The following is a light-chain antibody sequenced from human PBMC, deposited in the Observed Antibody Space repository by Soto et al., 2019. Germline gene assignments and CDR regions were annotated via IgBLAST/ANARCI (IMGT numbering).Light chain of an antibody. CDR2: AAS. V-gene: IGKV1-39*01. J-gene: IGKJ3*01. CDR1: QNIRTS. CDR3: HQSYTTPFT. Sequence: DIQMTQSPSSLSASVGDRVTITCRASQNIRTSLNWYQQKQGKAPKLLIYAASNLQSGVPSRISGGGSGTDFTLIISRLQPEDFATYYCHQSYTTPFTFGPGTKVDIK.